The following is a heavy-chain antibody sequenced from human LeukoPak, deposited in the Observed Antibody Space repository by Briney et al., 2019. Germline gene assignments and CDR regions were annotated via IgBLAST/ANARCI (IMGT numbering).Heavy chain of an antibody. CDR2: INHSGST. Sequence: SETLSLTCAVYGGSFSGYYWSWIRQPPGKGLEWIGEINHSGSTNYNPSLKSRVTISVDTSKNQFSLKLSSVTAADTAVYYCARIPYYYDSSGYYSNYYYYYMDVWGKGTTVTVSS. V-gene: IGHV4-34*01. CDR1: GGSFSGYY. D-gene: IGHD3-22*01. J-gene: IGHJ6*03. CDR3: ARIPYYYDSSGYYSNYYYYYMDV.